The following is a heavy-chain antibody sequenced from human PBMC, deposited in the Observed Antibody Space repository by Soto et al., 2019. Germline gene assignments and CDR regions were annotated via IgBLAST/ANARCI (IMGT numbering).Heavy chain of an antibody. Sequence: QVQLVQSGAEVKKPGSSVKVSCKASGGTFSSYAISWVRQAPGQGLEWMGGIIPIFGTANYAQKFQGRVTITADESTSTAYMELSSLRSEDTAVYYCARCSFEIAAAGETYYYGMDVWGQGTTVTVSS. J-gene: IGHJ6*02. D-gene: IGHD6-13*01. CDR3: ARCSFEIAAAGETYYYGMDV. CDR2: IIPIFGTA. CDR1: GGTFSSYA. V-gene: IGHV1-69*01.